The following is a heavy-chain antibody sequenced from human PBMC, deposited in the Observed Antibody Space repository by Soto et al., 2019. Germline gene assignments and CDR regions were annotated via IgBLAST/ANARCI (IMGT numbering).Heavy chain of an antibody. Sequence: QVQLVESGGGVVQPGRSLRLSCAASGFTFSSYAMHWVRQAPGKGLEWVAVISYDGSNKYYADSVKGRFTISRDNSKNTLYLPMNSLRAEDTAVYYCARDLRAAGSIGSGPLFDYWGQGTLVTVSS. CDR3: ARDLRAAGSIGSGPLFDY. CDR1: GFTFSSYA. CDR2: ISYDGSNK. D-gene: IGHD6-13*01. J-gene: IGHJ4*02. V-gene: IGHV3-30-3*01.